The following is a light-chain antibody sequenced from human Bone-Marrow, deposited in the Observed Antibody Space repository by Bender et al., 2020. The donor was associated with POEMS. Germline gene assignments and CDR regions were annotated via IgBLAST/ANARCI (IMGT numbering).Light chain of an antibody. V-gene: IGLV1-51*02. J-gene: IGLJ2*01. CDR1: SSNIGKNS. CDR2: ENN. Sequence: QSVLTQPPSVSAAPGQKVTISCSGTSSNIGKNSVSWYQQFPGTAPKLLIYENNKRPSGIPDRFSGSKSGTSATLGITGLQTGDEADYYCGTWDSSLSGDLFGGGTKLTVL. CDR3: GTWDSSLSGDL.